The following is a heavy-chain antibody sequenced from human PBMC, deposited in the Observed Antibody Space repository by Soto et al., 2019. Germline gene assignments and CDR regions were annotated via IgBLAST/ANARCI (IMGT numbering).Heavy chain of an antibody. D-gene: IGHD3-22*01. V-gene: IGHV3-33*01. Sequence: GGSLRLSCAASGFTFSSYGMHWVRQAPGKGLEWVAVIWYDGSYKYYADSLKGRLTISRDNTKNTLYLQMNSLRAEDTAVYYCARDHSYDSSGYPHDYFDYWGQGTLVTVSS. CDR3: ARDHSYDSSGYPHDYFDY. CDR1: GFTFSSYG. J-gene: IGHJ4*02. CDR2: IWYDGSYK.